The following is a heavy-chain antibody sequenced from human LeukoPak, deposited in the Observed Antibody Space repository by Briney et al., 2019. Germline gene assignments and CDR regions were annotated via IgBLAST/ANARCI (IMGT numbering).Heavy chain of an antibody. CDR3: ARAEGYYDSSGDDAFDI. V-gene: IGHV3-33*01. D-gene: IGHD3-22*01. Sequence: GGSLRLSCAASGFTFSSYGMHWVRQAPGKGLEWVAVIWYDGSNKYYADSVKGRFTISRDNSKNTLYLQMNSLRAEDTAVYYCARAEGYYDSSGDDAFDIWGQGTMVTVSS. CDR1: GFTFSSYG. CDR2: IWYDGSNK. J-gene: IGHJ3*02.